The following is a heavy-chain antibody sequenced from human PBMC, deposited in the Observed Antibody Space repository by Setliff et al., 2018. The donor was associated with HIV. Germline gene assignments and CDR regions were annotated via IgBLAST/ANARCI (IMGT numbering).Heavy chain of an antibody. CDR1: GGSISSGSYY. J-gene: IGHJ5*02. D-gene: IGHD6-19*01. V-gene: IGHV4-61*09. CDR3: ARGPGWPNWFDP. CDR2: IYTSGST. Sequence: SETLSLTCTVSGGSISSGSYYWSWIRQPAGKGLEWIGHIYTSGSTNYNPSLKSRATISVDTSKNQFSLKLSSVTAADTAVSYCARGPGWPNWFDPWGQGTLVTVSS.